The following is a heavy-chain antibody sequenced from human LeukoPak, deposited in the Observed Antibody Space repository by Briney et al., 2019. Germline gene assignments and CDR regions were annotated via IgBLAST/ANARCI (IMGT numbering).Heavy chain of an antibody. CDR1: GFTFSSYA. CDR2: ISSNGGST. V-gene: IGHV3-64*01. D-gene: IGHD3-3*01. CDR3: ARDPSGYPYYFDY. J-gene: IGHJ4*02. Sequence: PGGSLRLSCAASGFTFSSYAMHWVRQAPGKGLEYVSAISSNGGSTYYANSVKGGFTISRDNSKNTLYLQMSSLRAEDMAVYYCARDPSGYPYYFDYWGQGTLVTVSS.